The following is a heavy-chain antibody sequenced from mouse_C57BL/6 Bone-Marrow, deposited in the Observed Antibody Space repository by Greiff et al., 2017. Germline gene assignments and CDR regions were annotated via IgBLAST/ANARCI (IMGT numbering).Heavy chain of an antibody. Sequence: QVQLQQSGAELARPGASVKLSCKASGYTFTSYGISWVKQRTGQGLEWIGEIHPRSGNTYYNEKFKGKATLTADKSSSTAYMELRSLTSEDSAVYFCARGETTQPYYIDYWGQGTTLTVSS. CDR2: IHPRSGNT. CDR3: ARGETTQPYYIDY. V-gene: IGHV1-81*01. J-gene: IGHJ2*01. CDR1: GYTFTSYG. D-gene: IGHD3-2*02.